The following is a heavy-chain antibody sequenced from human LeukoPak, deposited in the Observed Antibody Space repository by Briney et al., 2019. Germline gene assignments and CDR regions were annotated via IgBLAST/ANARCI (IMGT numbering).Heavy chain of an antibody. V-gene: IGHV1-8*03. CDR1: GYTFTSYD. J-gene: IGHJ4*02. D-gene: IGHD3-22*01. CDR3: ARGPYYYDSSGYYSY. CDR2: MNPNSGNT. Sequence: ASVKVSCKASGYTFTSYDINWVRQAPGQGLEWMGWMNPNSGNTGYAQKFQGRVTITRNTSISTAYVELSRLRSDDTAVYYCARGPYYYDSSGYYSYWGQGTPVTVSS.